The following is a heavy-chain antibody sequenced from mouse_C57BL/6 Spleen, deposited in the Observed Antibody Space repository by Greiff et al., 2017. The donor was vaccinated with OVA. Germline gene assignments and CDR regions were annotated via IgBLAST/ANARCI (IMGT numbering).Heavy chain of an antibody. D-gene: IGHD2-4*01. CDR1: GYAFSSYW. V-gene: IGHV1-80*01. CDR2: IYPGDGDT. CDR3: ARSDYDVDYYAMDY. J-gene: IGHJ4*01. Sequence: VQLVESGAELVKPGASVKISCKASGYAFSSYWMNWVKQRPGKGLEWIGQIYPGDGDTNYNGKFKGKATLTADKSSSTAYMQLSSLTSEDSAVYFCARSDYDVDYYAMDYWGQGTSVTVSS.